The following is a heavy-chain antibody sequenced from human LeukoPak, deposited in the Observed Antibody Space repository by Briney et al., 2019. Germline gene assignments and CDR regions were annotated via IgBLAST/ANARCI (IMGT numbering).Heavy chain of an antibody. D-gene: IGHD3-16*01. CDR3: AKGGDVWGTYTYFDS. CDR2: IWYDGSNK. Sequence: GGSLRLSCAASGFTFSTYGMHWVRRAPDKGLEWVAVIWYDGSNKYYADSVKGRFTISRDNSKNTLYLQMNSLRAEDTAAYYCAKGGDVWGTYTYFDSWGQGALVSVSS. J-gene: IGHJ4*02. CDR1: GFTFSTYG. V-gene: IGHV3-33*06.